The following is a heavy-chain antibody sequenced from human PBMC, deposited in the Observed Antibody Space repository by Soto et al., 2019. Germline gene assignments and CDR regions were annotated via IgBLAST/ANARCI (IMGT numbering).Heavy chain of an antibody. CDR3: ARVGGSSWYNYYYGMDV. D-gene: IGHD6-13*01. Sequence: ASVKVSCKASGYTFSGYYMHWVRQAPGQGLEWMGRTNPNTGDANFAQKFQGRVTMTRDTSTSTVYMELSSLRSEDTAVYYCARVGGSSWYNYYYGMDVWGQGTTVTVSS. CDR1: GYTFSGYY. CDR2: TNPNTGDA. V-gene: IGHV1-2*02. J-gene: IGHJ6*02.